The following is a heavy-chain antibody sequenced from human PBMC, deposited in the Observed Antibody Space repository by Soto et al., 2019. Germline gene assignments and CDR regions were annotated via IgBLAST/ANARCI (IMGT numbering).Heavy chain of an antibody. V-gene: IGHV4-59*01. CDR2: IYYSGST. CDR3: ARETGGRWLQSFDY. J-gene: IGHJ4*02. Sequence: SETLSLTCTVSGGSISSYYWSWIRQPPGKGLEWIGYIYYSGSTNYNPSLKSRVTISVDTSKNQFSLKLSSVTAADTAVYYCARETGGRWLQSFDYWGQGTLVTVSS. CDR1: GGSISSYY. D-gene: IGHD3-16*01.